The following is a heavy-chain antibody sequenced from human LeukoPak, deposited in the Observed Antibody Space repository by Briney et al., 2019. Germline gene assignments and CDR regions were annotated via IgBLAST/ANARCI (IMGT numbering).Heavy chain of an antibody. Sequence: PGGSLRLSCAASGFTFSSYAMSWVRQAPGKGLEWVSAISGSGGSTYYADSVKGRFTISRDNSKNTLYLQMNSLRAEDTAVYYCARSMVATLGFDYWGQGTLVTVSS. J-gene: IGHJ4*02. CDR2: ISGSGGST. CDR1: GFTFSSYA. D-gene: IGHD5-12*01. V-gene: IGHV3-23*01. CDR3: ARSMVATLGFDY.